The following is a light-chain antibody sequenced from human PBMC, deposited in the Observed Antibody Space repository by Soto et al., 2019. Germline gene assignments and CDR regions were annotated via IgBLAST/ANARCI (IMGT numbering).Light chain of an antibody. CDR1: QSISSW. CDR3: QHFGRSPLT. V-gene: IGKV1-5*01. CDR2: DAS. Sequence: DIQMTQSPSTLSASVGDRVTITCRASQSISSWLAWYQQKPGKAPKLLIYDASSLESGVPSRFSCSGSGTEFTLTISSLQPDDFATYYCQHFGRSPLTFGGGTKVDIK. J-gene: IGKJ4*01.